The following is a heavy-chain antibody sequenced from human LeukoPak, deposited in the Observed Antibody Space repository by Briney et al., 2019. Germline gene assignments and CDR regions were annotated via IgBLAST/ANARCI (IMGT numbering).Heavy chain of an antibody. D-gene: IGHD6-13*01. CDR1: GFTVSSNY. V-gene: IGHV3-21*01. CDR3: TTPAAGPRAEYSQY. J-gene: IGHJ1*01. CDR2: ISNDAKYI. Sequence: SGGSLRLSCAASGFTVSSNYMSWVRQAPGKGLEWVSSISNDAKYIYYADSLKGRFTVSRDNAKNSLYLQMNSLAVEDTAVYYCTTPAAGPRAEYSQYWGQGTLVTVSS.